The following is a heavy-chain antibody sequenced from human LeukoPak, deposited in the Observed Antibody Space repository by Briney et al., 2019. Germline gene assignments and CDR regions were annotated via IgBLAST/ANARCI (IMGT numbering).Heavy chain of an antibody. V-gene: IGHV1-2*02. Sequence: GASVKVSCKASGYTFTGYYMHWVRQAPGQGLEWMGWINPNNGGTNYAQKFQGRVTMTRDTSISTAYMELSRLRSDDTAVYYCARGVAGVYFYYYMDVRGKGTTVTVSS. CDR3: ARGVAGVYFYYYMDV. CDR1: GYTFTGYY. CDR2: INPNNGGT. D-gene: IGHD1-14*01. J-gene: IGHJ6*03.